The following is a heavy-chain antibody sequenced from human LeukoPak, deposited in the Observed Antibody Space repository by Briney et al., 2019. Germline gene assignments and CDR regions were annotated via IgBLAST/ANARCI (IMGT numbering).Heavy chain of an antibody. D-gene: IGHD3-22*01. Sequence: SVKVSCKASGGTFSSYAISRVRQAPGQGLEWMGGIIPIFGTANYAQKFQGRVTITADESTSTAYMELSSLRSEDTAVYYCARPTSDYDSSGYYATWGQGTLVTVSS. CDR2: IIPIFGTA. CDR3: ARPTSDYDSSGYYAT. V-gene: IGHV1-69*13. J-gene: IGHJ4*02. CDR1: GGTFSSYA.